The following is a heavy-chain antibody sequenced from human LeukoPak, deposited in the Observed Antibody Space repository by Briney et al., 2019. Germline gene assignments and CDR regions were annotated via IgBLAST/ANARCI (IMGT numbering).Heavy chain of an antibody. D-gene: IGHD3-10*01. J-gene: IGHJ6*02. Sequence: ASVKVSCKASGYTFTSYDINWVRLATGQGLEWMGWMNPNSGNTGYAQKFQGRVTMTRNTSISTAYMELSSLRSEDTAVYYCARGMNLWFGELFYYYYGMDVWGQGTTVTVSS. CDR3: ARGMNLWFGELFYYYYGMDV. V-gene: IGHV1-8*01. CDR2: MNPNSGNT. CDR1: GYTFTSYD.